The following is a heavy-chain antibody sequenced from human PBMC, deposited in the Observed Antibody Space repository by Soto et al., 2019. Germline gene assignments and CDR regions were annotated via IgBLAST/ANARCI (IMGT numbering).Heavy chain of an antibody. CDR3: ARSIAAAGNIVY. V-gene: IGHV4-59*01. CDR1: GGSISSYY. D-gene: IGHD6-13*01. J-gene: IGHJ4*02. CDR2: IYYSGST. Sequence: SETLSLTCTVAGGSISSYYWSWIRQPPGKGLEWIGYIYYSGSTNYNPSLKSRVTISVDTSKNQFSLKLRSVTAADTAVYYCARSIAAAGNIVYWGQGTLVTVSS.